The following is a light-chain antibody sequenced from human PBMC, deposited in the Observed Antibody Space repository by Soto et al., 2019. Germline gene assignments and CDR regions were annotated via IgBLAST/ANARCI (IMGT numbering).Light chain of an antibody. CDR1: ESVSNS. Sequence: EIVMTQSPATLSVSPGERATLSCRASESVSNSLAWYQQKPGQAPRLLIYGASTRATGIPARFSGSGSGTDFTLTISSLQSEDLAIYYCQQYNNWPPAGTFGQGTRLESK. CDR2: GAS. J-gene: IGKJ5*01. CDR3: QQYNNWPPAGT. V-gene: IGKV3-15*01.